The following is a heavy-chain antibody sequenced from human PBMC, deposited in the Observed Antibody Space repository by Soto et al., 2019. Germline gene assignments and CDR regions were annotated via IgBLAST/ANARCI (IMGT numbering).Heavy chain of an antibody. CDR2: ISYDGSNK. J-gene: IGHJ4*02. CDR1: GFTFSSYG. V-gene: IGHV3-30*18. Sequence: QVQLVESGGGVVQPGRSLRLSCAASGFTFSSYGMHWVRQAPGKGLEWVAVISYDGSNKYYADSVKGRFTISRDNSKNTLYLQMNSLRAEDTAVYYCAKDTRGYSYGFNYWGQGTLVTVSS. CDR3: AKDTRGYSYGFNY. D-gene: IGHD5-18*01.